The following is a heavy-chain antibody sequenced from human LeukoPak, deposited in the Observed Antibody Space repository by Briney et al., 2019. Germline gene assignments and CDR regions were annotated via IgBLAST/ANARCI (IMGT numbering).Heavy chain of an antibody. CDR1: GFTFSNYA. D-gene: IGHD1-26*01. CDR3: TKSPRIVGATAAIDY. Sequence: GGSLRLSCAASGFTFSNYAMSWVRQAPGKGLEWVSAISGSGDTTYYADSVKGRFTISRDNSKNTLYLQMNSLRVEDTAAYYCTKSPRIVGATAAIDYWGQGTLVTVSS. V-gene: IGHV3-23*01. CDR2: ISGSGDTT. J-gene: IGHJ4*02.